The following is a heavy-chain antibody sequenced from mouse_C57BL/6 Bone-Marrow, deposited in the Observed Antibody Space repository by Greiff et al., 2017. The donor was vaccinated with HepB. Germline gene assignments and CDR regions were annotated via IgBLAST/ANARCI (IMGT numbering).Heavy chain of an antibody. V-gene: IGHV1-59*01. CDR2: IDPSDSYT. Sequence: QVQLQQPGAELVRPGTSVKLSCKASGYTFTSYWMHWVKQRPGQGLEWIGVIDPSDSYTNYNQKFKGKATLTVDTSSSTAYMQLSSLTSEDSAVYYCARSGGSSYSWFAYWGQGTLATVSA. CDR3: ARSGGSSYSWFAY. CDR1: GYTFTSYW. J-gene: IGHJ3*01. D-gene: IGHD1-1*01.